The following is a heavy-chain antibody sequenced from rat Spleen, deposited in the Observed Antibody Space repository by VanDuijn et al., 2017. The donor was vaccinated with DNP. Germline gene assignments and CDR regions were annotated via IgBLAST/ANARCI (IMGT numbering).Heavy chain of an antibody. D-gene: IGHD1-5*01. J-gene: IGHJ2*01. V-gene: IGHV3-1*01. CDR1: GYSITGDY. CDR2: ISYSGRT. Sequence: EVQLQESGPGLVKPSQSLSLTCSVTGYSITGDYWGWIRKFPGNKMEWIGHISYSGRTTYNPSLQGRISITRDTSKNQFFLPVNSVSTEDTATYYCARWKIGPHYFDYWGQGVMVTVSS. CDR3: ARWKIGPHYFDY.